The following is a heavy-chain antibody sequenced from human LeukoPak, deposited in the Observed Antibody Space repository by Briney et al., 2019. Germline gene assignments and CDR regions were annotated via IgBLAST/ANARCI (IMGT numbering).Heavy chain of an antibody. V-gene: IGHV3-30*02. CDR1: GFTFSSYG. D-gene: IGHD1-7*01. CDR3: AGGLELLAVDAFDI. J-gene: IGHJ3*02. CDR2: IRYDGSNK. Sequence: PGGSLRLSCAASGFTFSSYGMHWVRQAPGKGLEWVAFIRYDGSNKYYADSVKGRFTISRDNSKNTLYLQMNSLRAEDTAVYYCAGGLELLAVDAFDIWGQGTMVTVSS.